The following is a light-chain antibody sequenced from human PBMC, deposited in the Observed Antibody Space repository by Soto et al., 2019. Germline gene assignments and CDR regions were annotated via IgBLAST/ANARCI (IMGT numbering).Light chain of an antibody. Sequence: QSVLTQPPSVSASPGQKVTISCSGSSSNIENNYVSWYQQLPGTAPKHLIYDSDRRPSEIPDRFSGSKSGTSATLGITGLQTGDEADYYCGAWDSSLNVVLFGGGTKVTV. CDR3: GAWDSSLNVVL. J-gene: IGLJ2*01. CDR1: SSNIENNY. CDR2: DSD. V-gene: IGLV1-51*01.